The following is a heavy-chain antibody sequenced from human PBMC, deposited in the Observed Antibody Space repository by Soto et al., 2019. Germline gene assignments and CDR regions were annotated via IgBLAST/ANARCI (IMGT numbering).Heavy chain of an antibody. CDR3: AEWARYCSGADCRA. V-gene: IGHV3-23*01. CDR2: ISGSGTIT. Sequence: EVQLLESGGGLVQPGGSLRRSCAASGFPFSSRAMSWVRQAPGKGLEWVSAISGSGTITYYADSVKGRFTISRDTSKNTLYLQMNSLRADDTAVYYCAEWARYCSGADCRAWGQGTLVTVSS. D-gene: IGHD2-15*01. J-gene: IGHJ5*02. CDR1: GFPFSSRA.